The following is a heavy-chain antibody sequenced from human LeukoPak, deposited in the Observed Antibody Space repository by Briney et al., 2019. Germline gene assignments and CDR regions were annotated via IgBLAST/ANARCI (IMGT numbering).Heavy chain of an antibody. CDR1: GGSISSGDYY. Sequence: PSQTLSLTCTVSGGSISSGDYYWSWIRQPPGKGLEWIGYIYYSGSTYYNPSLKSRVTISVDTSKNQFSLKLSSVTAADTAVYYCALEGDCSGGSCYSRAFDIWGQGTMVTVSS. V-gene: IGHV4-30-4*01. D-gene: IGHD2-15*01. CDR2: IYYSGST. J-gene: IGHJ3*02. CDR3: ALEGDCSGGSCYSRAFDI.